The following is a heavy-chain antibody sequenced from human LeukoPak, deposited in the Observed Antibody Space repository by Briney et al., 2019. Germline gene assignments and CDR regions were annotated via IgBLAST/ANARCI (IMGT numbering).Heavy chain of an antibody. CDR3: AREQYQLLRDDAFDI. J-gene: IGHJ3*02. D-gene: IGHD2-2*01. CDR2: IYTSGST. V-gene: IGHV4-61*02. CDR1: GGSISSGSYY. Sequence: PSQTLSLTCTVSGGSISSGSYYWSWIRQPAGKGLEWIGRIYTSGSTNYNPSLKSRVTISVDTSKNQFSLKLSSVTAADTAVYYCAREQYQLLRDDAFDIWGQGTMVTVSS.